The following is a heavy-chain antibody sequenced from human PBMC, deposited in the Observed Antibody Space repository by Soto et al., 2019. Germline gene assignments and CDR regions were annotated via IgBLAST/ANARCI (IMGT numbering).Heavy chain of an antibody. Sequence: SGPTLVNPTQTLTLTCTFSGFSLSTSGVGVGWIRQPPGKALEWLALIYWNDDKRYSPSLKSRLTITKDTSKNQVVLTMTNMDPVDTATYYCAHAKTYYYDSSGYLGYWGQGTLVTVSS. CDR1: GFSLSTSGVG. CDR2: IYWNDDK. CDR3: AHAKTYYYDSSGYLGY. V-gene: IGHV2-5*01. D-gene: IGHD3-22*01. J-gene: IGHJ4*02.